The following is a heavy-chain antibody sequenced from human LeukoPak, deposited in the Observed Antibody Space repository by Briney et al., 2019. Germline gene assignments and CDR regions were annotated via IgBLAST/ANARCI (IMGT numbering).Heavy chain of an antibody. V-gene: IGHV4-31*03. CDR3: AREGITMVRGVIIKYYYYMDV. Sequence: SQTLSLTCTVSGGSISSGGYYWSWIRQHPGKGLEWIGYIYYSGSTYYNPSLKSRVTISVDTSKSQFSLKLSSVTAADTAVYYCAREGITMVRGVIIKYYYYMDVWGKGTTVTVSS. D-gene: IGHD3-10*01. J-gene: IGHJ6*03. CDR1: GGSISSGGYY. CDR2: IYYSGST.